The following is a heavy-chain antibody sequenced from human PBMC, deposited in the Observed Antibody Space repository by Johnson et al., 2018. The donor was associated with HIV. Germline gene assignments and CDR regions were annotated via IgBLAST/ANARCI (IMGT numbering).Heavy chain of an antibody. Sequence: QVQLVESGGRVVQPGRSLRLSCAASGFTFNSYGMHWVRQAPGKGLEWVAVIWYDGTNKYYADSVKGRFTISRDNAKNSLYLQMNSLRAGDTAVYYCARACGSYFAFDIWGQGTMVTVSS. CDR1: GFTFNSYG. J-gene: IGHJ3*02. V-gene: IGHV3-33*01. D-gene: IGHD1-26*01. CDR3: ARACGSYFAFDI. CDR2: IWYDGTNK.